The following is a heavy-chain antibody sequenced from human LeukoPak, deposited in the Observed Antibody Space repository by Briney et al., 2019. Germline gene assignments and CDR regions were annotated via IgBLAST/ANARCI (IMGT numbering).Heavy chain of an antibody. V-gene: IGHV3-21*01. CDR1: GFTFSSYS. Sequence: GGSLRLSCAASGFTFSSYSMNWVRQAPGKGLEWVLSISSSSSYIYYADSVKGRFTISRDNAKNSLYLQMNSLRAEDTAVYYCARDGDGYLDYWGQGTLVTVSS. D-gene: IGHD5-24*01. CDR2: ISSSSSYI. CDR3: ARDGDGYLDY. J-gene: IGHJ4*02.